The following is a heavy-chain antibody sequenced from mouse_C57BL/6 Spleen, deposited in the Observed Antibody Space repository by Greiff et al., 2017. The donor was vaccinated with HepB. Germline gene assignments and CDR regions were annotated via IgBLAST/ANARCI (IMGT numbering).Heavy chain of an antibody. CDR1: GYAFSSSW. Sequence: VQLQQSGPELVKPGASVKISCKASGYAFSSSWMNWVKQRPGKGLEWIGRIYPGDGDTNYNGKFKGKATLTADESSSTAYMQLSSLTSEDSAFYFCARNYYGSSHYWYFDVWGTGTTVTVSS. J-gene: IGHJ1*03. CDR2: IYPGDGDT. CDR3: ARNYYGSSHYWYFDV. V-gene: IGHV1-82*01. D-gene: IGHD1-1*01.